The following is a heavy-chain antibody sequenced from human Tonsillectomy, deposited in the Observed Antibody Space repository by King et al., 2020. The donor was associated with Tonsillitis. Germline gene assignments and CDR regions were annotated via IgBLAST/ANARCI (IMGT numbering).Heavy chain of an antibody. V-gene: IGHV5-51*01. Sequence: EGQLVQSGAEVKKPGESLKISCKGSGYTFTNYWIGWVRQVPGKGLEWMGIIYPADSDTRYSPSFQGQVTISADKSISTAYLQWSSLKASDTAMYYCARRGPVEVAGDPAGDYWGQGTLVTVSS. CDR3: ARRGPVEVAGDPAGDY. CDR1: GYTFTNYW. D-gene: IGHD6-19*01. CDR2: IYPADSDT. J-gene: IGHJ4*02.